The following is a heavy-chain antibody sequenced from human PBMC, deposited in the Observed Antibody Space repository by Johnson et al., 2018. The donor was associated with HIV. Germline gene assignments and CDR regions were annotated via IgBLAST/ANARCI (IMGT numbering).Heavy chain of an antibody. D-gene: IGHD3-10*01. J-gene: IGHJ3*02. V-gene: IGHV3-30*03. CDR2: ISYDGSNK. Sequence: QVPLVESGGGVVRPGRSLRLSCAASGFTFSSYGMHWVRQAPGKGLAWVAVISYDGSNKYYADSVKGRFTISRDNSKNTLYLQMNSLRAEDTAVYYCARDSGKWSGVRFAFDIWGQGTMVTVSS. CDR1: GFTFSSYG. CDR3: ARDSGKWSGVRFAFDI.